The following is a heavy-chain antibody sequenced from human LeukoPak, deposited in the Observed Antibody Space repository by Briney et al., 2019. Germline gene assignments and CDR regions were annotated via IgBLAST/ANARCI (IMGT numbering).Heavy chain of an antibody. V-gene: IGHV3-74*01. CDR3: ARGRCSSTSCFPDY. D-gene: IGHD2-2*01. CDR1: GFTFSSYW. J-gene: IGHJ4*02. CDR2: INSDGSST. Sequence: GGSLRLSCAASGFTFSSYWMHWVRQAPGKGLVWGSRINSDGSSTSYADSVKGRFTISRDNAKNTLYLQMNSLRAEDTAVYYCARGRCSSTSCFPDYWGQGALVTVSS.